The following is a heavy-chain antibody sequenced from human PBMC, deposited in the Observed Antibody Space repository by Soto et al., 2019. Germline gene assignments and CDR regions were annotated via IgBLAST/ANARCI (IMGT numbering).Heavy chain of an antibody. Sequence: PGGSLRLSCAASGFTFSSYAMHWVRQAPGKGLEWVAVISYDGSNKYYADSVKGRFTISRDNSKNTLYLQMNSLRAEDTAVYYCARAPTGIAAAGPYFDYWGQGTLVTVSS. CDR2: ISYDGSNK. CDR1: GFTFSSYA. CDR3: ARAPTGIAAAGPYFDY. J-gene: IGHJ4*02. V-gene: IGHV3-30-3*01. D-gene: IGHD6-13*01.